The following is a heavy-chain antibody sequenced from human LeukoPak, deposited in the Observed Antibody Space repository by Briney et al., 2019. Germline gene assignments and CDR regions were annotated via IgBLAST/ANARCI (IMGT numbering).Heavy chain of an antibody. CDR3: ARERWFGSRLLWY. V-gene: IGHV3-74*01. CDR2: INSDGGST. J-gene: IGHJ4*02. CDR1: GFTFSSYW. Sequence: GGSLRLSCAASGFTFSSYWMHWVRQAPGKGLVWVSRINSDGGSTSYADSVEGRFTISRDNAKNTLYLQMNSLRAEDTAVYYCARERWFGSRLLWYWGQGTLVTVSS. D-gene: IGHD3-10*01.